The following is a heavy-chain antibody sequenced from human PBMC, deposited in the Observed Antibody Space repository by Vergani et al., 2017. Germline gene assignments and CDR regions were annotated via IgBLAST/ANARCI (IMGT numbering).Heavy chain of an antibody. CDR1: GFTFSSYG. CDR3: ARVLWWLDAFDI. D-gene: IGHD2-8*02. J-gene: IGHJ3*02. V-gene: IGHV3-33*01. CDR2: IWYDGSNK. Sequence: VQLLESGGGVVQPGRSLRLSCAASGFTFSSYGMHWVRQAPGKGLEWVAVIWYDGSNKYYADSVKGRFTISRDNSKNTLYLQMNSLRAEDTAVYYCARVLWWLDAFDIWGQGTMVTVSS.